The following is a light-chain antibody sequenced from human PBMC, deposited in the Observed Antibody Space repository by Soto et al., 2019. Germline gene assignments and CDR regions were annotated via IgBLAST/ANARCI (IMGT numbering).Light chain of an antibody. CDR1: QGISSW. V-gene: IGKV1D-16*01. CDR2: AAS. CDR3: QQYYSYSVT. Sequence: DIQMTQCPASVSASVGDRVTITCRASQGISSWLAWYQQKPGKAPKLLIYAASSLQSGVPSRFSGSGSGTDFTFTISSLQPDDFATYYSQQYYSYSVTFGQGTRLEIK. J-gene: IGKJ5*01.